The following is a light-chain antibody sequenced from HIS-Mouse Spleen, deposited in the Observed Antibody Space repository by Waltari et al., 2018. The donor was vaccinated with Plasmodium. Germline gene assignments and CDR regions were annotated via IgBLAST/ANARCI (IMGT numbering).Light chain of an antibody. CDR1: VLPNKY. V-gene: IGLV3-10*01. CDR3: YSTDSSGNHRV. J-gene: IGLJ3*02. Sequence: SYELTQPPSVSVSPGQTARITCSGDVLPNKYAYWYQQKSGQAPVLVIYEDSKRPSGIPERVSGSRSGTMATVTSSGAQVEDEADYYCYSTDSSGNHRVFGGGTKLTVL. CDR2: EDS.